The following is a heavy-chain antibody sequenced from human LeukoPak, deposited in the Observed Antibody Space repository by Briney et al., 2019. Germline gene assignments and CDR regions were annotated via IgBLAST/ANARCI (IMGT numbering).Heavy chain of an antibody. CDR3: ARESEGFTIFGVVSNWFDP. D-gene: IGHD3-3*01. CDR1: GASISSYY. V-gene: IGHV4-4*07. J-gene: IGHJ5*02. CDR2: VYTSGST. Sequence: SETLSLTCTVSGASISSYYWSWIRQPAGKGLECIGRVYTSGSTNYNPSLKSRVTISVDKSKNQFSLKLSSVTAADTAVYYCARESEGFTIFGVVSNWFDPWGQGTLVTVSS.